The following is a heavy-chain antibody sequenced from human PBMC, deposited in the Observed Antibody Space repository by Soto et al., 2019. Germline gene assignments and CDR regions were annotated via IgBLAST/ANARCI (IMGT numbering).Heavy chain of an antibody. CDR1: GDTFNTYA. CDR2: IIPMYGIA. CDR3: ARGFKDKYYYAMDV. Sequence: VQLVQSGADVKKPGSSVKVSCEASGDTFNTYAINWVRQAPGKGPEWLGGIIPMYGIANYAPEFQGRVTFTADESTSTSVMDLISLRPEDTEVYYCARGFKDKYYYAMDVWGQGTTVTVSS. V-gene: IGHV1-69*01. J-gene: IGHJ6*02.